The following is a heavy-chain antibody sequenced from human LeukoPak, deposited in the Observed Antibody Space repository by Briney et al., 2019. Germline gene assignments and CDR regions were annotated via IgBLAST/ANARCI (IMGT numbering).Heavy chain of an antibody. J-gene: IGHJ4*02. Sequence: GGSLRLSRAASGFTFSSYSMNWVRQAPGKGLEWVSYISSSGSTIYYADSVKGRFTISRDNAKNSLYLQMNSLRAEDTAVYYCARDGCSSTRCYDYWGQGTLVTVSS. CDR2: ISSSGSTI. D-gene: IGHD2-2*01. CDR1: GFTFSSYS. CDR3: ARDGCSSTRCYDY. V-gene: IGHV3-48*01.